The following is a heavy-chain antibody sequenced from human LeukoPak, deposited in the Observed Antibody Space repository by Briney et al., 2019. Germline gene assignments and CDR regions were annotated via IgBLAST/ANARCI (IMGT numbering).Heavy chain of an antibody. Sequence: ASVKVSCKASGYTFIDYYMHWVRQAPGQGLEWLGRINPNSGGTNYAQKFQGRVTLTRDTSISTAYMKLSRLKSDDTAVYYCARNTQRGTYNWFDPWGQGTLVTVSS. CDR2: INPNSGGT. J-gene: IGHJ5*02. CDR1: GYTFIDYY. V-gene: IGHV1-2*06. D-gene: IGHD6-25*01. CDR3: ARNTQRGTYNWFDP.